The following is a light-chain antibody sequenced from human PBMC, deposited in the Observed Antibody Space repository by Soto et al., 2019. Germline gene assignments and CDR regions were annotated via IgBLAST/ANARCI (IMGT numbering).Light chain of an antibody. V-gene: IGLV1-40*01. Sequence: QSALTQPPSVSGAPGQRVTISCTGSSSNIGAGFDLHWYQQLPGTAPKLLIYGNSNRPSGVPDRFSGSRSGTTASLAITGLQAEDEADYYCQSYDSSLTGSKVFGSGTKVTVL. J-gene: IGLJ1*01. CDR2: GNS. CDR3: QSYDSSLTGSKV. CDR1: SSNIGAGFD.